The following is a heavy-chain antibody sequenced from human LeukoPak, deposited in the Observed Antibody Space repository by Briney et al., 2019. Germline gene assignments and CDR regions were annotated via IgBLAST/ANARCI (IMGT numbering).Heavy chain of an antibody. CDR1: GYTFTSYY. Sequence: ASVTVSCKASGYTFTSYYMHWVRQAPGQGLEWMGIINPSGGSTSYAQKFQGRVTMTRDMSTSTVYMELSSLRSEDTAVYYCARAGEMYSSSWVGYYYYMDVWGKGTTVTVSS. V-gene: IGHV1-46*01. J-gene: IGHJ6*03. D-gene: IGHD6-6*01. CDR2: INPSGGST. CDR3: ARAGEMYSSSWVGYYYYMDV.